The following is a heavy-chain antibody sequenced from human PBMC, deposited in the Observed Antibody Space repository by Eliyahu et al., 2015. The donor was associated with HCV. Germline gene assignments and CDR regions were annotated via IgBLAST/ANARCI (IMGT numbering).Heavy chain of an antibody. Sequence: QVQLQESGPGLVKPSQTLSLTCTVXGGSVSSGTYHWSWIRQPAGKGLEWIGRIYTSGSTYYNPSLKSPVTISVDTSKNLFSLKLSSVTAADTAVYYCARVGFCGGDCYYFDYWGQGTLVTVSS. V-gene: IGHV4-61*02. CDR1: GGSVSSGTYH. D-gene: IGHD2-21*02. J-gene: IGHJ4*02. CDR2: IYTSGST. CDR3: ARVGFCGGDCYYFDY.